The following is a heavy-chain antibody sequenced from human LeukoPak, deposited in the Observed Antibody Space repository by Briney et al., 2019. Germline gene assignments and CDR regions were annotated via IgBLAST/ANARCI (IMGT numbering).Heavy chain of an antibody. CDR2: INHSGST. V-gene: IGHV4-34*01. D-gene: IGHD3-10*01. CDR1: GGSFSGYY. J-gene: IGHJ6*04. CDR3: ASLWFGDGPRDGMDV. Sequence: SETLSLTCAVYGGSFSGYYWSWIRQPPGKGLEWIREINHSGSTNYNPSLKSRVTISVDTSKNQFSLKLSSATAADTAVYFCASLWFGDGPRDGMDVWGKGTTVTVSS.